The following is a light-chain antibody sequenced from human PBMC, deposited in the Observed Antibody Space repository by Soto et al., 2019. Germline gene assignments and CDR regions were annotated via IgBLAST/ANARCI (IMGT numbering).Light chain of an antibody. CDR1: QSASSRY. J-gene: IGKJ1*01. V-gene: IGKV3-20*01. CDR2: GAS. CDR3: QQYGSSPWT. Sequence: EIVLTQSPGTLSLSPGERATLSCRAGQSASSRYLAWYQQKPGQAPRLLIYGASGRATGIPDRFSGSGSGTDFTLTISRLEPEDFAVYYCQQYGSSPWTFGQGTKVEIK.